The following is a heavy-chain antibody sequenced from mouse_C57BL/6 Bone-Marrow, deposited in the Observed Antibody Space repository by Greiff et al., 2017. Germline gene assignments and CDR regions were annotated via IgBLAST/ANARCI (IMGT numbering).Heavy chain of an antibody. CDR2: IWSGGST. V-gene: IGHV2-2*01. CDR3: ARTYGYVFFDY. Sequence: QVQLQQSGPGLVQPSQSLSITCTVSGFSLTSYGVHWVRQSPGKGLEWLGVIWSGGSTDYNAAFISRLSISKDNSKSQVFFKMNSLQADDTAIYYCARTYGYVFFDYWGQGTTLTVSS. D-gene: IGHD2-2*01. CDR1: GFSLTSYG. J-gene: IGHJ2*01.